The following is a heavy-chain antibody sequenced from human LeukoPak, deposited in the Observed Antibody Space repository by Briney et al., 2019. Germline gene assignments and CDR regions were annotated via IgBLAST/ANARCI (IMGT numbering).Heavy chain of an antibody. V-gene: IGHV1-2*02. J-gene: IGHJ4*02. Sequence: GASVKVSCKASGYTFTGYFMHWVRQAPGQGLEWMGWINPNSGDTNYAQKLQGRVTMTTDTSTSTAYMELRSLRSDDTAVYYCARDDYYDSTSYYKFWGQGTLVTVSS. CDR3: ARDDYYDSTSYYKF. CDR2: INPNSGDT. D-gene: IGHD3-22*01. CDR1: GYTFTGYF.